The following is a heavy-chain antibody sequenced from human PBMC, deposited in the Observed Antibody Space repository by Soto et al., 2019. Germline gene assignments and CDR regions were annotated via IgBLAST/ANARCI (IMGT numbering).Heavy chain of an antibody. V-gene: IGHV3-66*01. Sequence: RKGLEWVSVIYSGGSTYYADSVKGRFTISRDNSKNTLYLQMNSLRAEDTAVYYCARDVLCRKIEATFRTFGVSAFLVQGSMVPGTS. D-gene: IGHD5-12*01. J-gene: IGHJ3*01. CDR3: ARDVLCRKIEATFRTFGVSAF. CDR2: IYSGGST.